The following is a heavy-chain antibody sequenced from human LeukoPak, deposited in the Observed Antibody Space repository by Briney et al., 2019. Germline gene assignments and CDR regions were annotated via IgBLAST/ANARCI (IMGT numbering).Heavy chain of an antibody. V-gene: IGHV4-34*01. Sequence: NTSETLSLTCAVYGGFFSGYYWSWIRQPPGKGLEWIGEINHSGSTNYNPSLKSRVTISVDTSKNQFSLKLSSVTAADTAVYYCASSIAVAGTRLYYFDYWGQGTLVTVSS. CDR3: ASSIAVAGTRLYYFDY. CDR1: GGFFSGYY. D-gene: IGHD6-19*01. CDR2: INHSGST. J-gene: IGHJ4*02.